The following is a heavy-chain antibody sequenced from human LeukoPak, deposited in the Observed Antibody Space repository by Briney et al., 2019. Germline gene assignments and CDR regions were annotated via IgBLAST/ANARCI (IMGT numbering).Heavy chain of an antibody. CDR1: GYTFISYY. CDR2: INPSSGST. CDR3: ATQMGGWYFSFDY. J-gene: IGHJ4*02. V-gene: IGHV1-46*01. D-gene: IGHD6-19*01. Sequence: ASVKVSCKASGYTFISYYMHWVRQAPGQGLEWMGMINPSSGSTNYAQKFQGRVTITADESTSTAYMELSSLRSEDTAVYYCATQMGGWYFSFDYWGQGTLVTVSS.